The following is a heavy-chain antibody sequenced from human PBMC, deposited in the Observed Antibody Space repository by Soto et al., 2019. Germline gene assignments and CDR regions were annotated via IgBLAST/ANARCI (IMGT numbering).Heavy chain of an antibody. CDR1: GGSFSGYY. J-gene: IGHJ4*02. Sequence: QVQLQQWGAGLLKPSETLSLTCAVYGGSFSGYYWTWIRQPPGTGLEWIGEINHSGSNNDNPSLTPRVPLSVDTSRTQFSLTLTSVPAAYSAVYYCARANITGLFDYWGQGTLVTVSS. V-gene: IGHV4-34*01. CDR3: ARANITGLFDY. D-gene: IGHD2-8*02. CDR2: INHSGSN.